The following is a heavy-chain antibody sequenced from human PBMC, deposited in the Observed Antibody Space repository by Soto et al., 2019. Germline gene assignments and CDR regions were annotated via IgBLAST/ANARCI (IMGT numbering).Heavy chain of an antibody. CDR2: IYFNGNT. CDR1: GVSISDTSYY. V-gene: IGHV4-39*01. J-gene: IGHJ4*02. CDR3: ARQGSY. Sequence: QLQLQESGPGLVKPSETLSLTCNVSGVSISDTSYYWGWIRQPPGKGLEWIGTIYFNGNTFYNPSLKSRLTISVDTSKNQFSXRLTSVTAADTAVYYCARQGSYWGQGTLVAVSS.